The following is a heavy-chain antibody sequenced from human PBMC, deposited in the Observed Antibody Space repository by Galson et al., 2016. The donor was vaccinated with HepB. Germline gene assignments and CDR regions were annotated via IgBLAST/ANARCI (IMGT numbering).Heavy chain of an antibody. CDR1: GFTFSSYA. CDR2: ISHEGNNK. V-gene: IGHV3-30*04. J-gene: IGHJ6*02. CDR3: ARDEGRGTYYDFWSGYHYYYYCMEV. Sequence: SLRLSCAASGFTFSSYALHWVRQAPGKGLEWVAVISHEGNNKYYADSVKGRFTISRDNSKNTLYLQMNSLRAEDTALYYCARDEGRGTYYDFWSGYHYYYYCMEVWGQGTTVTVSS. D-gene: IGHD3-3*01.